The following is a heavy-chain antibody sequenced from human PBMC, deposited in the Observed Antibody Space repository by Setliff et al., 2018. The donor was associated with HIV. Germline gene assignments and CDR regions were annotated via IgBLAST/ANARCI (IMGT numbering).Heavy chain of an antibody. CDR2: VYARGSA. D-gene: IGHD2-2*03. CDR1: GDSMNSVSYS. CDR3: ARAKTIGSSALFLDP. J-gene: IGHJ5*02. V-gene: IGHV4-61*09. Sequence: SETLSLTCTVSGDSMNSVSYSWAWLRQSAGKGPEWIGHVYARGSANYNPSLTSRVTISVPTSKNQFSLNLNSVTAADTATYYCARAKTIGSSALFLDPWGQGTLVTVSS.